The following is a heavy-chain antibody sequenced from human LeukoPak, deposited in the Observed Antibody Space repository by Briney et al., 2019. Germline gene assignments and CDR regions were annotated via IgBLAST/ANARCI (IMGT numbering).Heavy chain of an antibody. CDR1: GFTFSSYS. D-gene: IGHD3-22*01. V-gene: IGHV3-21*01. CDR3: ARGQLYYESSGFDY. J-gene: IGHJ4*02. Sequence: GGSLRLSCAASGFTFSSYSMNWVRQAPGKGLEWVSSISSSSSYIYYVDSVKGRFTISRDNAKNSLYLQMSSLRAEDTAVYYCARGQLYYESSGFDYWGQGTLVTVSS. CDR2: ISSSSSYI.